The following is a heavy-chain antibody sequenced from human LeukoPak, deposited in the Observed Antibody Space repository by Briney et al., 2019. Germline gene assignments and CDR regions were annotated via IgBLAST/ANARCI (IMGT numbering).Heavy chain of an antibody. J-gene: IGHJ5*02. CDR3: ARDSDYSGNGNGDWFDP. D-gene: IGHD4-11*01. V-gene: IGHV1-18*04. Sequence: ASVNVSCKASGFRFSSFGIIWARQAPGQGFEWMGWISNYFGVTHYAEKFEDRVTMTIDKSTTTAYMELRSLRYDDTAIYYCARDSDYSGNGNGDWFDPWGQGTVVIVSS. CDR1: GFRFSSFG. CDR2: ISNYFGVT.